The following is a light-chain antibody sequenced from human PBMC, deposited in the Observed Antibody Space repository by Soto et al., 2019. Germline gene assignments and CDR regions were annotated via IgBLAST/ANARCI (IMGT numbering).Light chain of an antibody. J-gene: IGKJ1*01. CDR3: QQSYSTHWT. CDR1: QSISSY. CDR2: AAS. Sequence: EIPMAQSTSSPSASVGDRVTITCRASQSISSYLNWYQQKPGKAPKLLIYAASSLQSGVPSRFSGSGSGTDFTLTISSLQPEDFATYYCQQSYSTHWTFGQGTKVDIK. V-gene: IGKV1-39*01.